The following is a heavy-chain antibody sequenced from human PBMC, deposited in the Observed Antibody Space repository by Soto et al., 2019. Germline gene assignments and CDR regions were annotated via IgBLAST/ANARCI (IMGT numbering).Heavy chain of an antibody. CDR2: IIPIFGTA. J-gene: IGHJ5*02. CDR1: GGTFSSYA. D-gene: IGHD3-22*01. V-gene: IGHV1-69*01. Sequence: QVQLVQSGAEVKKPGSSVKESCKASGGTFSSYAISWVRQAPGQGLEWMGGIIPIFGTANYAQKFQGRVTITADASTSTAYMELSSLRSEDTAVYYCARVRIVVTADINWFDPWGQGTLVTVSS. CDR3: ARVRIVVTADINWFDP.